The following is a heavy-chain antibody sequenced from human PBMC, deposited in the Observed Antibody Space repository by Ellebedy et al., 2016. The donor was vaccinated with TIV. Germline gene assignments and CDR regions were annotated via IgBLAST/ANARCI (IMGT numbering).Heavy chain of an antibody. CDR1: GGSISSYY. V-gene: IGHV4-59*01. D-gene: IGHD3-22*01. CDR2: IYYSGST. Sequence: SETLSLTCTVSGGSISSYYWSWIRQPPGKGLEWIGYIYYSGSTNYNPSLKSRVTISVDTSKNQFSPKLSSVTAADTAVYYCARFHDSGGYFDYWGQGTLVTVSS. CDR3: ARFHDSGGYFDY. J-gene: IGHJ4*02.